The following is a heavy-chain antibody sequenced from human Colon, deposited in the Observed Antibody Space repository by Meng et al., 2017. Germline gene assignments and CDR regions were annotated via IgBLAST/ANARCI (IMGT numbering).Heavy chain of an antibody. CDR3: ARGVDWAKSGNF. J-gene: IGHJ4*02. CDR2: IHPSGST. Sequence: QWQLLQWGAGLLKPSQTLSLTCAVYGGSFSDYYLTWIRQPPGKGLEWVGEIHPSGSTYYSPSLQSRVTITLDTSKNQFSLTLSSMTAADTAVYYCARGVDWAKSGNFWGQGTLVTVSS. D-gene: IGHD3-9*01. V-gene: IGHV4-34*01. CDR1: GGSFSDYY.